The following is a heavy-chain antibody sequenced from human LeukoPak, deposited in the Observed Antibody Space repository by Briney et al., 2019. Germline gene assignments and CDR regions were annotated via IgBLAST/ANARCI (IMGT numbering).Heavy chain of an antibody. CDR3: ASDFYYGSGSYSFDY. J-gene: IGHJ4*02. Sequence: GGSLRLSCAASGFTFNNYWMHWVRQAPGKGLVWVSRINSDGSTTTYADSVKGRFTISRDNSKNTLYLQMNSLRAEDTAVYYCASDFYYGSGSYSFDYWGQGTLVTVSS. D-gene: IGHD3-10*01. V-gene: IGHV3-74*01. CDR2: INSDGSTT. CDR1: GFTFNNYW.